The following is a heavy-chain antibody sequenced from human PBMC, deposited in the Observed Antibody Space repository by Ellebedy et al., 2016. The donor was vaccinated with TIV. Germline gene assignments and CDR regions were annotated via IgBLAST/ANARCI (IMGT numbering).Heavy chain of an antibody. CDR1: GYTFTSYY. Sequence: AASVNVSCKASGYTFTSYYMHWVRQPPGLGLEWMGIINPSGGSTSYVQKFQGRITVTRDTSTSTLYMELSSLRSEDTAVYYCARSTVRGKYYFDYWGQGTLVTVSS. CDR3: ARSTVRGKYYFDY. D-gene: IGHD3-10*01. CDR2: INPSGGST. J-gene: IGHJ4*02. V-gene: IGHV1-46*01.